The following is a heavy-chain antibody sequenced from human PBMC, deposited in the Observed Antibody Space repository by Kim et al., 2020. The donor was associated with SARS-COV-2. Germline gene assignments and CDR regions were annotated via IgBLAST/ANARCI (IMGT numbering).Heavy chain of an antibody. CDR3: ARGRSETFGVVTSYYYYGMDV. CDR1: GGSTSIYY. V-gene: IGHV4-59*13. CDR2: IYYTGNT. J-gene: IGHJ6*02. Sequence: SETLSLTCTVSGGSTSIYYWSWIRQPPGKGLEWIGYIYYTGNTNYNPSLKSRVTISVDTSKKQFSLNLSSVTAADTAVYYCARGRSETFGVVTSYYYYGMDVWGQVTTVTVSS. D-gene: IGHD3-3*01.